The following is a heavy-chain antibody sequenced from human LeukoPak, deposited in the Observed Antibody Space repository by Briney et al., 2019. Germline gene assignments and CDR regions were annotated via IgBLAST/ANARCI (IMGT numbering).Heavy chain of an antibody. Sequence: GASVKVSCKASGGTFSSYAISWVRQAPGQGLEWMGGIIPIFGTANYAQRFQGRVTITTDESTSTAYMELSSLRSEDTAVYYCARGGSTSPYENDAFDIWGQGTMVTVSS. CDR3: ARGGSTSPYENDAFDI. J-gene: IGHJ3*02. D-gene: IGHD2-2*01. CDR2: IIPIFGTA. V-gene: IGHV1-69*05. CDR1: GGTFSSYA.